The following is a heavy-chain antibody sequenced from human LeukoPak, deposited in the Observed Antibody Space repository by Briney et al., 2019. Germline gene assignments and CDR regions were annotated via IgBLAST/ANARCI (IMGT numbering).Heavy chain of an antibody. CDR1: GFTFSTYA. J-gene: IGHJ3*01. D-gene: IGHD1-26*01. CDR3: AKGVRGSSLPDAFDL. V-gene: IGHV3-23*01. Sequence: RGCLRLSCAASGFTFSTYAMSWGRQAPGKGLEWVSGISGIGGTTYYADSGKGRFTISRDNSKNTLYLQMNSLRAEDPAVYYCAKGVRGSSLPDAFDLWGQGPMVPVSS. CDR2: ISGIGGTT.